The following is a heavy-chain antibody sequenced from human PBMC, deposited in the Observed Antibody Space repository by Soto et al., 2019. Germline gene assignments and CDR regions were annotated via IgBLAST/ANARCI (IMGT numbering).Heavy chain of an antibody. CDR1: GGSISSYY. CDR3: VVGGCSGGSCYSLIDY. J-gene: IGHJ4*02. D-gene: IGHD2-15*01. V-gene: IGHV4-59*01. Sequence: SETLSLTCTVSGGSISSYYWSWIRQPPGKGLEWIGYIYYSGSTNYNPSLKSRVTISVDTSKNQFSLKLSSVTAADTAVYYCVVGGCSGGSCYSLIDYWGQGTLVTVSS. CDR2: IYYSGST.